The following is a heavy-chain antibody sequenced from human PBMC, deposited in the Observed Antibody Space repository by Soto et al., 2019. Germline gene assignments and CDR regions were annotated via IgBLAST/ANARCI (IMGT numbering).Heavy chain of an antibody. Sequence: QVHLQESGPGLVKPSETLSLTCTVSGLSITNNYWRWIRQPPGKGLGWIGYIYYTGNTNYDPSLKRRVTMSVDTSKNQFSLNLASLAAADTAIYYCARANWYSEYWGQGTLVIVSS. CDR2: IYYTGNT. CDR3: ARANWYSEY. J-gene: IGHJ4*02. CDR1: GLSITNNY. V-gene: IGHV4-59*13. D-gene: IGHD1-1*01.